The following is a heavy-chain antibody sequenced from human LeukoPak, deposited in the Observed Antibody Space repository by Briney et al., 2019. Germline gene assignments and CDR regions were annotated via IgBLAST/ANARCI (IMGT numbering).Heavy chain of an antibody. CDR3: ARGGATTFGLWGNAFDI. CDR2: ISNDGSKT. CDR1: GFTFSLYG. D-gene: IGHD3-3*01. Sequence: GGSLRLSCAASGFTFSLYGMHWVRQAPGKGLEWVALISNDGSKTYYADSVKGRFTISRDNSKNTVYLQVSSLRADDTAVYYCARGGATTFGLWGNAFDIWGQGTMVTVSS. V-gene: IGHV3-33*01. J-gene: IGHJ3*02.